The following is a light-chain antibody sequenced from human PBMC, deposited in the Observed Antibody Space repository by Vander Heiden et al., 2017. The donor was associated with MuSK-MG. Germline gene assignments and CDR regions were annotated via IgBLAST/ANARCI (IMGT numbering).Light chain of an antibody. J-gene: IGLJ2*01. CDR2: EVT. V-gene: IGLV2-8*01. CDR3: NSYTGSNTLV. CDR1: SSDVGGYNY. Sequence: QSALTQPPSASGSPGQSVTISCTGTSSDVGGYNYVSWYQQHPGKAPKLMIYEVTKRPSGVPDRFSGSKSGNTASLTVSGLQAEDEAYYYCNSYTGSNTLVFGGGTKLTVL.